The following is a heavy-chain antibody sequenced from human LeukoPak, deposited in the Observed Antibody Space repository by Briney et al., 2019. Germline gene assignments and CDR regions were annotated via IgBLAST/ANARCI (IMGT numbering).Heavy chain of an antibody. D-gene: IGHD5-12*01. CDR3: ARTDRQYSGGTEDY. CDR1: GFTFSSYG. V-gene: IGHV3-33*08. J-gene: IGHJ4*02. Sequence: GGSLRLSCAASGFTFSSYGMHWARQAPGKGLEWVAVIWYGGSNKYYADSVKGRFTISRDNAKNSLYLQMNSLRAEDTAVYYCARTDRQYSGGTEDYWGQGTLVTVSS. CDR2: IWYGGSNK.